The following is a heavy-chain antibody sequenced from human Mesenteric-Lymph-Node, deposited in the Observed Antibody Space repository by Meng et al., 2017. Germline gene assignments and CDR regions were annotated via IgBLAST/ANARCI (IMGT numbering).Heavy chain of an antibody. Sequence: QLRLWGAGLLTPSETLSPAGAVNGGSLRGAYWNWIRQPPGKGLEWIGEIIHGGSPSYNPSLKSRVTISIDMSKNQLSLMLSSVTAADTAVYYCARRPTGIDYWGQGTLVTVSS. CDR3: ARRPTGIDY. CDR1: GGSLRGAY. J-gene: IGHJ4*02. D-gene: IGHD2-8*02. CDR2: IIHGGSP. V-gene: IGHV4-34*12.